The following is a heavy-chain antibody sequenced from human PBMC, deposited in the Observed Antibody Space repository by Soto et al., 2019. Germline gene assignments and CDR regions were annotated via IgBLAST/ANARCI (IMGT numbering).Heavy chain of an antibody. Sequence: GESLKISCMGSGYSFTGYWLGSVRHMPGKGLEWMGIIYPGDSDTRYSPSFQGQVTISADKSISNAYQQWSSLKASDSSMYYCAGGFYGGQSYEAFNIWSQGTMVTVSS. D-gene: IGHD4-17*01. V-gene: IGHV5-51*01. CDR1: GYSFTGYW. CDR2: IYPGDSDT. CDR3: AGGFYGGQSYEAFNI. J-gene: IGHJ3*02.